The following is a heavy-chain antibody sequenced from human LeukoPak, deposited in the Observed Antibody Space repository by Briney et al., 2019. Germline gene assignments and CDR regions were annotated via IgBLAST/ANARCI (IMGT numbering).Heavy chain of an antibody. J-gene: IGHJ4*02. CDR3: ASGPSITMVRGVIITQFDY. Sequence: APVKVSCKASGYTFTSYGISWVRQAPGQGLEWMGWISAYNGNTNYAQKLQGRVTMTTDTSTSTAYMELRSLRSDDTAVYYCASGPSITMVRGVIITQFDYWGQGTLVTVSS. V-gene: IGHV1-18*01. CDR1: GYTFTSYG. CDR2: ISAYNGNT. D-gene: IGHD3-10*01.